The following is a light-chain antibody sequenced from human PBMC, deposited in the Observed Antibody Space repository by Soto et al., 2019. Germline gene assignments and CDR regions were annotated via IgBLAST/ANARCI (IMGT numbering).Light chain of an antibody. J-gene: IGKJ2*01. V-gene: IGKV3-11*01. CDR1: QSVRIF. Sequence: EIVLTQSPATLSLSPGDRATLSCRASQSVRIFLAWYQQKPGQVPRLLIYDASDRATGIPDRFSGSGSGTDFTLTISSLEPEDFAVYYCQQRGNWPLYTFGQGTKVEMK. CDR2: DAS. CDR3: QQRGNWPLYT.